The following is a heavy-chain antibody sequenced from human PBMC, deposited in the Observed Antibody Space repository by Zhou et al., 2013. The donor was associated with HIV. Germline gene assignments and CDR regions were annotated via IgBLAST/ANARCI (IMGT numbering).Heavy chain of an antibody. D-gene: IGHD3-10*01. V-gene: IGHV1-46*01. J-gene: IGHJ6*03. CDR2: INPFGGST. CDR3: ARHTLYHYGGHDYRYYYMDV. Sequence: QVQLVQSGAEVKKPGASVKVSCKASGYTFTSYHLHWVRQAPGQGLEWMGIINPFGGSTSYAQKFQGRVTMTRDTSTSTVYMELSSLRFEDTAVYYCARHTLYHYGGHDYRYYYMDVWGKGTAVTVTS. CDR1: GYTFTSYH.